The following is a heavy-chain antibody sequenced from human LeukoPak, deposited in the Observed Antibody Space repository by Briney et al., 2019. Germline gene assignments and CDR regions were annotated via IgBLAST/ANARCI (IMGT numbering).Heavy chain of an antibody. CDR1: GYTFTAYY. V-gene: IGHV1-2*02. CDR3: ARDDRATHDY. Sequence: RASVKVSCKASGYTFTAYYLHWVRQAPGLGLEWMGWINPNNGGTMYAQKFQGRLTMTLDTSISTLYMELSSLTSDDTAVYYCARDDRATHDYWGQGTLVTVSS. CDR2: INPNNGGT. J-gene: IGHJ4*02.